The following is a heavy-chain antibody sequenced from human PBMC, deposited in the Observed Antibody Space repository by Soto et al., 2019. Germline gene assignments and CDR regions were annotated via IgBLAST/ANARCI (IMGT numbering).Heavy chain of an antibody. D-gene: IGHD2-2*01. CDR3: PVNRTMLTKHPSATDTYYCAPLRLDATPCFLDP. J-gene: IGHJ5*02. CDR2: IYAYGTE. CDR1: GFSFTTGGGA. V-gene: IGHV2-5*01. Sequence: QITLKESGPTLVEPTQTLTLTCTFSGFSFTTGGGAVGWIRQPPGKALEWLAVIYAYGTEHYSPSLRSRLIIXXDXLPHPXGPSPRTRPIXXHXTXTIPVNRTMLTKHPSATDTYYCAPLRLDATPCFLDPWCPAILVTASS.